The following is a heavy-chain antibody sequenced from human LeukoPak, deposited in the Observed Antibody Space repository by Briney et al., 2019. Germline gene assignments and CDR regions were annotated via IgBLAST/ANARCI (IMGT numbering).Heavy chain of an antibody. D-gene: IGHD5-12*01. V-gene: IGHV3-64D*06. CDR2: ISGNGGNT. J-gene: IGHJ4*02. CDR1: GFTFSSYA. Sequence: GGSLRLSCSASGFTFSSYAMHWARQAPGKGLEYVSGISGNGGNTYYADSVKGRFTISRDNSKNTLYFQMINLRAEDTAVYYCARDSGLGYSGYDLAWWGQGTLVTVSS. CDR3: ARDSGLGYSGYDLAW.